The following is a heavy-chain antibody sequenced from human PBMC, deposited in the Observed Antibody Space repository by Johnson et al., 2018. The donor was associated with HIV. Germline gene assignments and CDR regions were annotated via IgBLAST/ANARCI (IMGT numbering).Heavy chain of an antibody. J-gene: IGHJ3*02. CDR3: ARTEYFGWDRSHAFDI. CDR1: GFTFSSFG. Sequence: QVQLVESGGGVVQPGRSLRLSCAASGFTFSSFGMHWVRQDPGKGLEWMTIISDDGCNKNYADSVKGRFTVSRDNSKNTLYLHMNSLRAEDTAVYYCARTEYFGWDRSHAFDIWGQGTMVTVSS. D-gene: IGHD3-9*01. CDR2: ISDDGCNK. V-gene: IGHV3-30*03.